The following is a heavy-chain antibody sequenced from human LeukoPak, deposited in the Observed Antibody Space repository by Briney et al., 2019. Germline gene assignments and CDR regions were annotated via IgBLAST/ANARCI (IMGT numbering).Heavy chain of an antibody. Sequence: PGGSLRLSCAASGFTFSSYGMHWVRQAPGKGLEWVAVISYGGSNKFYADSVKGRFTISRDNSKNTLYLQMDSLRAEDTAVYYCAKENGELSFDYWGQGTLVTVSS. CDR2: ISYGGSNK. CDR3: AKENGELSFDY. CDR1: GFTFSSYG. V-gene: IGHV3-30*18. D-gene: IGHD7-27*01. J-gene: IGHJ4*02.